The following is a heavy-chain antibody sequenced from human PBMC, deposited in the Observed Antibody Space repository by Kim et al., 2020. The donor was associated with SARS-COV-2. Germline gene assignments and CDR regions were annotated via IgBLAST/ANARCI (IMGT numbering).Heavy chain of an antibody. V-gene: IGHV4-39*01. CDR1: GGSISSSRYY. Sequence: SETLSLTCTVSGGSISSSRYYWGWIGQPPGKGLEWIGSIYYSGSTYYNPFLKSRVTISVNTSKTQFSLKLSPVTAADTPVYYCARHGSYYDILTLTEDAFDIWGQGQMVTVSS. CDR2: IYYSGST. D-gene: IGHD3-9*01. CDR3: ARHGSYYDILTLTEDAFDI. J-gene: IGHJ3*02.